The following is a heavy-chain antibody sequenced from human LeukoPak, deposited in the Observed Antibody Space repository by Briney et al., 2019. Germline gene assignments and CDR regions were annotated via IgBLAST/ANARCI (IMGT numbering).Heavy chain of an antibody. D-gene: IGHD3-10*01. Sequence: GESLKISCEGSGGSFTKFWIGWVRQMPGKGLELMGIIYPGDSDTRYSPSFQGQVTISADKSISTAYLQWSSLKASDTAMYYCARSILSGSYYPVSGDYWGQGSLVTVSS. V-gene: IGHV5-51*01. J-gene: IGHJ4*02. CDR2: IYPGDSDT. CDR3: ARSILSGSYYPVSGDY. CDR1: GGSFTKFW.